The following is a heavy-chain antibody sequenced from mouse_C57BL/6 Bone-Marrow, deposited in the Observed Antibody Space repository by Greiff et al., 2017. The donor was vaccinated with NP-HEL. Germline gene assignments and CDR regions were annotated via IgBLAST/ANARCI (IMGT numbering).Heavy chain of an antibody. CDR1: GYTFTDHT. V-gene: IGHV1-78*01. CDR2: IYPRDGST. J-gene: IGHJ2*01. Sequence: VKLVESDAELVKPGASVKISCKVSGYTFTDHTIHWMKQRPEQGLEWIGYIYPRDGSTKYNEKFKGKATLTADKSSSTAYMQLNSLTSEDSAVYFCARYYDGYYDYFDYWGQGTTLTVSS. D-gene: IGHD2-3*01. CDR3: ARYYDGYYDYFDY.